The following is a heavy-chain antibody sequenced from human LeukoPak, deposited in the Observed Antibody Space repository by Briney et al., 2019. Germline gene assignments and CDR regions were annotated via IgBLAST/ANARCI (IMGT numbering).Heavy chain of an antibody. V-gene: IGHV3-33*06. CDR2: IWYDGSNK. J-gene: IGHJ4*02. CDR1: GFTFSSYG. CDR3: AKGGPCNWNYQWNY. D-gene: IGHD1-7*01. Sequence: GGSLRLSCAASGFTFSSYGMHWVRQAPGKGLEWVAVIWYDGSNKYYADSVKGRFTISRDNSKNTLYLQMNSLRAEDTAVYYCAKGGPCNWNYQWNYWGQGTLVTVSS.